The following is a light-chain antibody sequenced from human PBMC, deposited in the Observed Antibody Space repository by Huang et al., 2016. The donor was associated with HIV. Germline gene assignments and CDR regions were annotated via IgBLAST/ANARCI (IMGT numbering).Light chain of an antibody. J-gene: IGKJ3*01. CDR2: WAS. CDR3: QQYYFSPRT. CDR1: QSIFYNSNGQNY. Sequence: DVVLSQSPDYLPVSLGARATVNCRSSQSIFYNSNGQNYLVWYQQKAGQPPKLLVYWASTRAPGVPDRFSGTGSGTDFTLTINNLQAEDAAVYYCQQYYFSPRTFGPGTKVDI. V-gene: IGKV4-1*01.